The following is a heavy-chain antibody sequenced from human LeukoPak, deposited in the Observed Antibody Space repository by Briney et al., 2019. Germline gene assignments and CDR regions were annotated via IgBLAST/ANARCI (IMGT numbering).Heavy chain of an antibody. CDR2: INHSGST. Sequence: SETLSLTCAVYGGSFSGYYWSWIRQPPGKGLEWIGEINHSGSTYFNPSLKSRVTISVDTSKNQFSLKLSSVTAADTAVYYCAGDLGYTSSSPFWYFDLWDRGTLVTVSS. V-gene: IGHV4-34*01. CDR1: GGSFSGYY. J-gene: IGHJ2*01. CDR3: AGDLGYTSSSPFWYFDL. D-gene: IGHD6-6*01.